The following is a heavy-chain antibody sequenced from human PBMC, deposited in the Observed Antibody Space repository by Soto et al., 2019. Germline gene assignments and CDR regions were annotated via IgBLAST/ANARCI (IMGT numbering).Heavy chain of an antibody. J-gene: IGHJ4*02. CDR1: GGSVSSVKYF. Sequence: PSETLSLTCNVSGGSVSSVKYFWSWIRQPPGKGLEWIAYIYNNGNNNYNPSLKSRATISVDTSKNQCSLKLTSVTAADTAVYYCARAGDYGDWDLDYWGQGTLVTVSS. CDR2: IYNNGNN. CDR3: ARAGDYGDWDLDY. D-gene: IGHD4-17*01. V-gene: IGHV4-61*01.